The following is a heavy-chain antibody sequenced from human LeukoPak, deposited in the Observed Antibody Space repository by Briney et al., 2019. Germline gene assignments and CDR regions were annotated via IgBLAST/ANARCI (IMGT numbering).Heavy chain of an antibody. CDR3: VRQFAS. Sequence: GGSLRLSCAASGFTFSNYSMNWVRQAPGKGLEWVSYISSSSNTIYYADSVKGRFTVSRDNGKSSLYLQMNSLRVEDTALYYCVRQFASWGQGTLVTVSS. V-gene: IGHV3-48*01. J-gene: IGHJ4*02. CDR2: ISSSSNTI. CDR1: GFTFSNYS.